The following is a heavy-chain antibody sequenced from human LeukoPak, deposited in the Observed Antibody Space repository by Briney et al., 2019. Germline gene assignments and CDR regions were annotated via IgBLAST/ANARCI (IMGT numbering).Heavy chain of an antibody. CDR1: GFTFSSYW. D-gene: IGHD1-26*01. Sequence: GGSLRLSCAASGFTFSSYWMHWVRQAPGKGLVWVSRINSDGSITTYADSVKGRFTIPRDSAKSTLYLQMDSLRGEDTAVYYCGRALFGGAGAFDIWGQGTMVTVSS. J-gene: IGHJ3*02. CDR2: INSDGSIT. V-gene: IGHV3-74*01. CDR3: GRALFGGAGAFDI.